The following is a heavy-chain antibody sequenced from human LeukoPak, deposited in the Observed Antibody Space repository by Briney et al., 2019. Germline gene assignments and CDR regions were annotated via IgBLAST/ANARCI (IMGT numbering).Heavy chain of an antibody. CDR2: INHSGSI. CDR1: GGSFSGYY. D-gene: IGHD3-3*01. CDR3: ARGVSYDFWRGYYYSWFDP. V-gene: IGHV4-34*01. Sequence: SVALSRTSAVYGGSFSGYYWSWIRPPPGKGRAWIGGINHSGSINYNPSIKRRVTISVDTSKNELSMQLSTVTAADTAVYYCARGVSYDFWRGYYYSWFDPWGQGTLVTVSS. J-gene: IGHJ5*02.